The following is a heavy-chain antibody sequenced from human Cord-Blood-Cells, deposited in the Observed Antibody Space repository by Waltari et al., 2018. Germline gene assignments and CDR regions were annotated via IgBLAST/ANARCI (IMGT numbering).Heavy chain of an antibody. D-gene: IGHD6-6*01. CDR1: GGSSSGYY. J-gene: IGHJ4*02. V-gene: IGHV4-34*01. CDR3: ARGGTLLSIAARDFDY. Sequence: QVQLQQWGAGLLKPSETLSLTCAVYGGSSSGYYWSWIRQPPGKGLEWIGEINQRGSTNDTPSLKSRVTIAVDTSKNQCSLKLSSVTAADTAVYYCARGGTLLSIAARDFDYWGQGTLVTVSS. CDR2: INQRGST.